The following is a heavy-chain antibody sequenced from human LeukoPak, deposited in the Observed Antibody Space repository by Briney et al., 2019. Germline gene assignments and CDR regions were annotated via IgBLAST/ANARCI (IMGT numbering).Heavy chain of an antibody. D-gene: IGHD5-24*01. Sequence: PGGSLRLSCAASGFTFSSYGMHWVRQAPGRGLEWVAVIWYDGSNKYYADSVKGRFTISRDNSKNTLYLQMNSLRVEDTAVYYCARDQRWLQSYYFDYWGQGTLVTVSS. CDR1: GFTFSSYG. J-gene: IGHJ4*02. V-gene: IGHV3-33*01. CDR2: IWYDGSNK. CDR3: ARDQRWLQSYYFDY.